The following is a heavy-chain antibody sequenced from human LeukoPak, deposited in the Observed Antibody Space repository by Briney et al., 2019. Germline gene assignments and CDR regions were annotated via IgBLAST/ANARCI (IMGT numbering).Heavy chain of an antibody. CDR2: INHSEST. Sequence: SETLSLTCAVYGGSFSGYYWSWIRQPPGKGLEWIGEINHSESTNYNPSLKSRVTISVDTSKNQFSLKLSSVTAADTAVYYCARRMLGYCSSTSCYKKRSWFDPWGQGTLVTVSS. V-gene: IGHV4-34*01. J-gene: IGHJ5*02. CDR1: GGSFSGYY. CDR3: ARRMLGYCSSTSCYKKRSWFDP. D-gene: IGHD2-2*02.